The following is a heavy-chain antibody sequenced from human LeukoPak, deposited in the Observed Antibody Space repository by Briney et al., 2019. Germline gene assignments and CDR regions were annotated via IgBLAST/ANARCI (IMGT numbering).Heavy chain of an antibody. CDR3: ARRQGCSSTSCPPDS. V-gene: IGHV5-51*01. Sequence: GEPLKISCRGSGYSFTTYWFAWVPQIPGKGLEWMRIMYPGDSDTRYSPSFQGQVTMSADKSINTAYLQWSSLKASDTAMYYCARRQGCSSTSCPPDSWGQGTLVTVSS. D-gene: IGHD2-2*01. J-gene: IGHJ4*02. CDR1: GYSFTTYW. CDR2: MYPGDSDT.